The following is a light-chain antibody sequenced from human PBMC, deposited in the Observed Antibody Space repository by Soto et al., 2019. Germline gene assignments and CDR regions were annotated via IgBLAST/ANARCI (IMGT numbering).Light chain of an antibody. CDR1: QSVLYSSNNKNY. CDR2: WAS. Sequence: DIVMTQSPDSLAVSLGERATINCKSSQSVLYSSNNKNYLAWYQQKPGQPPKLLIYWASTRESGVPDRFSGSGSGTDFTLTISSLQDEDVAVYYCQQYYNTPLFGQGTRLEIK. V-gene: IGKV4-1*01. J-gene: IGKJ5*01. CDR3: QQYYNTPL.